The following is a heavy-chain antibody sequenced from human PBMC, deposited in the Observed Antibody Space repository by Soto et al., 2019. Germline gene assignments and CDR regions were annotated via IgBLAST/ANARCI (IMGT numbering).Heavy chain of an antibody. D-gene: IGHD2-21*02. CDR1: GGSISSGDYY. CDR3: ARDAYCGGDCKGPYNWFDP. CDR2: IYYSGST. J-gene: IGHJ5*02. V-gene: IGHV4-30-4*01. Sequence: PSETLSLTCTVSGGSISSGDYYWSWIRQPPGKGLEWIGYIYYSGSTYYNPSLKSRVTISVDTSKNQFSLKLSSVAAADTAVYYCARDAYCGGDCKGPYNWFDPWGQGTLVTVSS.